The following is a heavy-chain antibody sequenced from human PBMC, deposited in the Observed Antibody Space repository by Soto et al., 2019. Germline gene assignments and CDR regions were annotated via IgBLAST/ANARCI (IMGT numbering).Heavy chain of an antibody. CDR2: IDPSDSST. CDR3: ARHAIVATTVRLDY. V-gene: IGHV5-10-1*01. D-gene: IGHD5-12*01. CDR1: GYTFTNYW. Sequence: GESLKLSCKGSGYTFTNYWISWVRQMPGKGLEWMGKIDPSDSSTNYSPSFQGHVTMSSDESTSAAYLQWSSLKASDTAMYYCARHAIVATTVRLDYWGQGTLVTVSS. J-gene: IGHJ4*02.